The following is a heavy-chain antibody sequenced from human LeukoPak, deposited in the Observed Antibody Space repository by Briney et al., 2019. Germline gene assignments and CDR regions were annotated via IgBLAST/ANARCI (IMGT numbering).Heavy chain of an antibody. CDR1: GYSITSGFY. Sequence: SETLSLTCTVSGYSITSGFYWGWIRLPPGKGLEWIGTIYHSGITYYSPSLKSRGIISVDTSKNQISLKLNSVTAADTAMYYCGRVTAGSGSYWGQGTQVTVSS. V-gene: IGHV4-38-2*02. CDR2: IYHSGIT. J-gene: IGHJ4*02. D-gene: IGHD3-10*01. CDR3: GRVTAGSGSY.